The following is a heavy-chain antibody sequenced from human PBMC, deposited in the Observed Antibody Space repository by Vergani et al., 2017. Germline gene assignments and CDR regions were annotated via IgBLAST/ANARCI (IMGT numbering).Heavy chain of an antibody. V-gene: IGHV3-33*08. CDR3: ARDLRLLYNRFDP. Sequence: QVNLVGSGGGVVQPGRSLRLSCATYGFIFKNYTMHWVRQAPGKGLEWVAVTWYDGNNKQYADSVKGRFTISRDNSKSTMYLQMNSLRDEDTGVYYCARDLRLLYNRFDPWGQGTLVTVSS. CDR1: GFIFKNYT. J-gene: IGHJ5*02. D-gene: IGHD1-14*01. CDR2: TWYDGNNK.